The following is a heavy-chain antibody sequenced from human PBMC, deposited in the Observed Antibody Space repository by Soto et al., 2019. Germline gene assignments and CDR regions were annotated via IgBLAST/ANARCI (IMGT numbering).Heavy chain of an antibody. Sequence: SQTLTLTFAMSGESVSNNSATWNWIRQSPSRGLEWLGRTYYRSKWYYDYAVSVKSRVSIDPDTAKNQLSLQLKSVTPEDTAVYYCARALSGSYYIFDYWGQGTSVT. J-gene: IGHJ4*02. V-gene: IGHV6-1*01. CDR3: ARALSGSYYIFDY. D-gene: IGHD3-10*01. CDR1: GESVSNNSAT. CDR2: TYYRSKWYY.